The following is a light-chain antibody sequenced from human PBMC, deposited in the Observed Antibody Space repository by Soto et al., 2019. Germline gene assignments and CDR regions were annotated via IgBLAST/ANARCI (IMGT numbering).Light chain of an antibody. CDR2: GNS. CDR3: QSYDSSLSGVV. Sequence: QAVVTQPPSVSGAPGQRVTISCTGSSSNIGAGYDVHWYQQLPGTAPKLLIYGNSNRPSGVPDRFSGSKSGTSASLAITALQAEDEADYYCQSYDSSLSGVVFGGGTKLTVL. V-gene: IGLV1-40*01. CDR1: SSNIGAGYD. J-gene: IGLJ2*01.